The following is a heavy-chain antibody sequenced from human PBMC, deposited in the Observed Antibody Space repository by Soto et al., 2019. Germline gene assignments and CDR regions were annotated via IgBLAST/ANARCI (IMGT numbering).Heavy chain of an antibody. CDR1: GYSFTSYW. CDR3: ASSYNWNRAAFDI. Sequence: GESLKISCKGSGYSFTSYWIGWVRQMPGKGLEWMGIIYPGDSDTRYSPSFQGQVTISADKSISTAYLQWSSLKASDTAMYYCASSYNWNRAAFDIWGQGTMVTVSS. CDR2: IYPGDSDT. D-gene: IGHD1-20*01. V-gene: IGHV5-51*01. J-gene: IGHJ3*02.